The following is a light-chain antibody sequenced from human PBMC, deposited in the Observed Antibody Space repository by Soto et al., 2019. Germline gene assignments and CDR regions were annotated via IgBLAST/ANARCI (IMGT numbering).Light chain of an antibody. CDR1: QSVSSY. Sequence: EIVLTQSPATLSLSPGERATLSCRASQSVSSYLAWYQQKPGQAPRLLIYGASTRATDIPDRFSGSGSGTDFTLTISRLEPDDFAVYYCHQYGSSPETFGQGTKVDIK. V-gene: IGKV3-20*01. CDR2: GAS. CDR3: HQYGSSPET. J-gene: IGKJ1*01.